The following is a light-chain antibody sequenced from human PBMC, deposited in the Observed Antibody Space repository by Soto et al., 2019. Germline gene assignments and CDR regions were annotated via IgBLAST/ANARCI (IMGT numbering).Light chain of an antibody. V-gene: IGLV2-14*01. Sequence: QSALTQPASVSGSPGQSITISCTGTSSDVGGYKFVSWYQHHPGKAPRLLIFEVSNRPSGIPARFSGSKSGNTASLTISGLQAEDEADYYCNSYTHNRTLVFGGGTKVTVL. J-gene: IGLJ2*01. CDR1: SSDVGGYKF. CDR3: NSYTHNRTLV. CDR2: EVS.